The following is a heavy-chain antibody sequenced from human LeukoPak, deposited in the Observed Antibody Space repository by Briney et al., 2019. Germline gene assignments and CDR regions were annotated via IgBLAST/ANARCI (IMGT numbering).Heavy chain of an antibody. CDR1: KASYIGDS. Sequence: SETLSLTCAVSKASYIGDSWSWIRQPPGKGLEWIGYIYYSVTSDYNPSLKSRVTMSVDMSTNQISLRLTSVTAADTAVYYCARAVGGDGSGSLWGRGTLVTVSS. J-gene: IGHJ4*02. CDR3: ARAVGGDGSGSL. V-gene: IGHV4-59*01. CDR2: IYYSVTS. D-gene: IGHD3-10*01.